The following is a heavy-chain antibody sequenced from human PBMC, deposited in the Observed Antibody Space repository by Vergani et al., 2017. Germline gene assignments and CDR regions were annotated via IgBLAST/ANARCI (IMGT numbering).Heavy chain of an antibody. J-gene: IGHJ4*02. D-gene: IGHD5-18*01. CDR3: TRGYKYGYD. V-gene: IGHV3-49*04. CDR1: GFPFHDFG. CDR2: IRTSENGGTS. Sequence: EVKLVESGGGLVQPGQSLRLACITSGFPFHDFGINWVRQAPGKGLVWISLIRTSENGGTSHYAASVAGRFSISRDDSKSVAYLQMDGLKTDDTATYYCTRGYKYGYDWGQGTLVTVSS.